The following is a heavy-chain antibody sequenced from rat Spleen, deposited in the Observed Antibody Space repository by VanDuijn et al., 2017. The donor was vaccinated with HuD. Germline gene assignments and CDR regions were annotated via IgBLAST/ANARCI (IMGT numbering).Heavy chain of an antibody. Sequence: EVQLVESGGGLVQPGRSMKLSCAASGFTFSNYGLAWVRQAPKKGLEWVAYISYDGDTTYYRDSVKGRFTISRDNAKSTLYLQMNSLRSEDTATYYCTIGSHYHDVPYYYEYWGQGVMVTVSA. CDR1: GFTFSNYG. J-gene: IGHJ2*01. CDR3: TIGSHYHDVPYYYEY. D-gene: IGHD1-12*02. CDR2: ISYDGDTT. V-gene: IGHV5-20*01.